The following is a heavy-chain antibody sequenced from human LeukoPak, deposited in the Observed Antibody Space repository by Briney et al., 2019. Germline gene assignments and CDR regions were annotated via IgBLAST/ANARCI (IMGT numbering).Heavy chain of an antibody. Sequence: EASVKLSCKASGGTFSSYAISWVRLAPGQGLEWMGGVIPIFGTGNYAQKFQGRVTITADEATSTAYMALSSLRYEDTAGYYCARDGKAATDAFDIWGQGTMVTVSS. J-gene: IGHJ3*02. CDR3: ARDGKAATDAFDI. V-gene: IGHV1-69*13. D-gene: IGHD2-15*01. CDR1: GGTFSSYA. CDR2: VIPIFGTG.